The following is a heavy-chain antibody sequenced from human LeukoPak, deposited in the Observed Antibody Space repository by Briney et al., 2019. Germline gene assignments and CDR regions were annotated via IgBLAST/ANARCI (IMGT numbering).Heavy chain of an antibody. CDR1: GYTFTSYY. CDR2: INPSGGST. D-gene: IGHD2-2*01. J-gene: IGHJ6*02. CDR3: ARGRYCSSTSCQSRGYYYYGMDV. Sequence: ASVKVSCKASGYTFTSYYMHWVRQAPGQGLEWMGIINPSGGSTSYAQKFQGRVTMTRDTSTSTVYMELSSLRSEDTAVYYCARGRYCSSTSCQSRGYYYYGMDVWGQGTTVTVSS. V-gene: IGHV1-46*01.